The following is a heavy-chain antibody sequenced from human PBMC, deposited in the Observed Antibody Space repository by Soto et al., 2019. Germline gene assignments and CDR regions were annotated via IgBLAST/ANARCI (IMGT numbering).Heavy chain of an antibody. J-gene: IGHJ3*02. CDR3: ARDRSRSGSYYSIAFDI. D-gene: IGHD1-26*01. V-gene: IGHV4-4*02. CDR1: SGSISSSNW. Sequence: PSETLSLTCAVSSGSISSSNWWSWVRQPPGKGLEWIGEIYHSGSTNYNPSLKSRVTISVDKPKNQFSLKLSSVTAADTAVYYCARDRSRSGSYYSIAFDIWGQGTMVTVSS. CDR2: IYHSGST.